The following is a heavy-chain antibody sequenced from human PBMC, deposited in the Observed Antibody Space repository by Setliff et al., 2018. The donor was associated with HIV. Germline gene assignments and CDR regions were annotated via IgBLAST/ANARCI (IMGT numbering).Heavy chain of an antibody. Sequence: GSLRLSCAASGFTFSSYSMNWVRQAPGKGLEWVSYISISGTTIYYADSVKGRFTISRDNAKNSLYLQMNSLRAEDTAVYYCARPPAGAVPDTYFGVWGQGTMVTVSS. D-gene: IGHD3-10*01. CDR1: GFTFSSYS. CDR3: ARPPAGAVPDTYFGV. J-gene: IGHJ3*01. CDR2: ISISGTTI. V-gene: IGHV3-48*01.